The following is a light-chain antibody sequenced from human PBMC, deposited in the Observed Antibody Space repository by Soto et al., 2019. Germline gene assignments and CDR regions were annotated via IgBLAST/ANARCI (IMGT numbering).Light chain of an antibody. V-gene: IGKV3-20*01. CDR2: GVF. Sequence: EIVLTQSPDTLSLSPGERATLSCRASQSVASNQLAWYQNKSGQAPRLLIHGVFTRANGIPDRFSGSGSGTDFPLTISRREPEDFALYYCQQYGGSPQTFGQGTKVEIK. J-gene: IGKJ1*01. CDR1: QSVASNQ. CDR3: QQYGGSPQT.